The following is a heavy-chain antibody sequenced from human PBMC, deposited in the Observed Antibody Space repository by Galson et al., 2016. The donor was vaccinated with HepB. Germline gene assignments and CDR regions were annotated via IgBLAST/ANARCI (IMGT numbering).Heavy chain of an antibody. CDR2: INGGSA. D-gene: IGHD6-19*01. Sequence: SLRLSCAASGFTLYSFAMSWVRQAPGKGLEWVSAINGGSAHYADSVQGRFTISRDTSKNTLYLEMNSLRAEDTAIYYCARAFRYGTGWYGRNDCWGQGTLVTVSS. CDR3: ARAFRYGTGWYGRNDC. J-gene: IGHJ4*02. V-gene: IGHV3-23*01. CDR1: GFTLYSFA.